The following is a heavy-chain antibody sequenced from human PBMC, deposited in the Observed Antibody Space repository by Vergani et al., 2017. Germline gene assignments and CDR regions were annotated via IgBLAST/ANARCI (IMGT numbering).Heavy chain of an antibody. D-gene: IGHD6-19*01. Sequence: EVQLLESGGGLVQPGGSLRLSCAASGFTFSSYAMSWVRQAPGKGLEWDSAISGSGGSTYYADSVKGRFTISRDNSKNTLYLQMNSLRAEDTAVYYCAKGRQWLPTGYYFDYWGQGTLVTVSS. V-gene: IGHV3-23*01. J-gene: IGHJ4*02. CDR1: GFTFSSYA. CDR3: AKGRQWLPTGYYFDY. CDR2: ISGSGGST.